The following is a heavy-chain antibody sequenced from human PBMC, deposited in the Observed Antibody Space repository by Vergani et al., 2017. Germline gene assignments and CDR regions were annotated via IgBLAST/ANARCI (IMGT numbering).Heavy chain of an antibody. D-gene: IGHD2-2*01. Sequence: EVQLVESGGGLVQPGGSLRLSCAASGFTFSSYEMNWVRQAPGKGLEWVSYISSSGSTIYYADSVKGRFTISRDNAKNSLYLQMNSLRAEDTAVYYCARDLLGYCSSTSCYPTYFDYWGQGTLVTVSS. CDR3: ARDLLGYCSSTSCYPTYFDY. J-gene: IGHJ4*02. V-gene: IGHV3-48*03. CDR1: GFTFSSYE. CDR2: ISSSGSTI.